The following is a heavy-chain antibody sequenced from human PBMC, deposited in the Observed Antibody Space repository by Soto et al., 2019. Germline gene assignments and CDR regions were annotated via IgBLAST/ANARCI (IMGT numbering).Heavy chain of an antibody. CDR3: ARGAYYDILTAYIRPNWFDP. V-gene: IGHV4-34*01. D-gene: IGHD3-9*01. CDR2: INHSGST. J-gene: IGHJ5*02. CDR1: GGSFSNYY. Sequence: PSETLSLTCAVYGGSFSNYYWSWIRQPPGKGLEWLGEINHSGSTNYNPSLKSRVTISVDTSKNQFSLKLSSVTAADTAVYYCARGAYYDILTAYIRPNWFDPWGQGTLVTVSS.